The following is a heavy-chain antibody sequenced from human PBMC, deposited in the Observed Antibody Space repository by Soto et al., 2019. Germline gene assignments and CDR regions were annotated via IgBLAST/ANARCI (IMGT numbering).Heavy chain of an antibody. CDR1: GGSISSGGYS. Sequence: SETLSLTCAVSGGSISSGGYSWSWIRQPPGKGLEWIGYIYHSGSTYYNPSLKSRVTISVDRSKNQFSLKLSSVTAADMAVYYCARVPDDWGQGTLVTVS. J-gene: IGHJ4*02. CDR2: IYHSGST. V-gene: IGHV4-30-2*01. CDR3: ARVPDD.